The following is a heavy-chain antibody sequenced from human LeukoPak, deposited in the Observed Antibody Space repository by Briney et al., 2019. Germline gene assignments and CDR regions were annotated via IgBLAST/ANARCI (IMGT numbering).Heavy chain of an antibody. Sequence: GGSLRLSCAASGFTFSSYGMHWVRQAPGKGLEWVAFIRYDGSNKYYADSVKGRFTISRDNAKNSLYLQMNSLRAEDTAVYYCARDPTRDSSGYYFDYWGQGTLVTVSS. CDR2: IRYDGSNK. J-gene: IGHJ4*02. V-gene: IGHV3-30*02. CDR1: GFTFSSYG. D-gene: IGHD3-22*01. CDR3: ARDPTRDSSGYYFDY.